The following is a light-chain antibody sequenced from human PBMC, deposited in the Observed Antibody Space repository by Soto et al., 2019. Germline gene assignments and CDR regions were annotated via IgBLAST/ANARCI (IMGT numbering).Light chain of an antibody. CDR1: QSISNW. J-gene: IGKJ1*01. Sequence: DIHMPQSPSTLSASVGDRVTITCRASQSISNWLAWYQQKPGKVPKLLIYKTSNLESGVPSRFSGSGSGTDFTLTISSLQPEDFATYYCLQDYNYPWTFGQGTKVHIK. V-gene: IGKV1-5*03. CDR3: LQDYNYPWT. CDR2: KTS.